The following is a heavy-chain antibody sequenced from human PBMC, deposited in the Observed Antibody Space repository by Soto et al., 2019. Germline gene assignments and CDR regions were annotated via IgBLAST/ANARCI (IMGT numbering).Heavy chain of an antibody. J-gene: IGHJ4*01. V-gene: IGHV4-59*01. Sequence: SETLSVTCTVSGASINNYYWSWIRQPPGEGLEWIGYIYYTGSANYNPSLKSRVTMSVDTSKNQFSLRLSSVTAADTAVYYCARDYGITPRPGRLGFDYWGHGILVTVSS. D-gene: IGHD6-6*01. CDR3: ARDYGITPRPGRLGFDY. CDR1: GASINNYY. CDR2: IYYTGSA.